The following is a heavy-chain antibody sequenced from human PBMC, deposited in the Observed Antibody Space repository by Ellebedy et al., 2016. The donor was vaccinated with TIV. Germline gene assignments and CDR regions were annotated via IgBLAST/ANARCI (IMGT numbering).Heavy chain of an antibody. V-gene: IGHV3-23*01. CDR1: GFTFSSYA. CDR2: ISGSGGST. J-gene: IGHJ6*02. D-gene: IGHD3-10*01. CDR3: AKAIYGSGSYYNPYYYGMDV. Sequence: GGSLRLSCAASGFTFSSYAMSWVRQAPGKGLEWVSAISGSGGSTYYADSVKGRFTISRDNSKNTLYLQMNSLRAEDTAVYYCAKAIYGSGSYYNPYYYGMDVWGQGTTVTVSS.